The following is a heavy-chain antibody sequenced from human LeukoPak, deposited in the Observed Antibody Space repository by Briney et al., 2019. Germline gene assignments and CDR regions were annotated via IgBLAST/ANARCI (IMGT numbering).Heavy chain of an antibody. CDR1: GGSISSYY. D-gene: IGHD3-22*01. CDR3: AREGSRYYYDSSGYYAGDYYYMDV. V-gene: IGHV4-4*07. J-gene: IGHJ6*03. Sequence: SETLSLTCTVSGGSISSYYWSWIRQPAGKGLEWIGRIYTSGSTNYNPSLKSRVTMSVDTSKNQFSLKLSSVTAADTAVYYCAREGSRYYYDSSGYYAGDYYYMDVWGKGTTVTVSS. CDR2: IYTSGST.